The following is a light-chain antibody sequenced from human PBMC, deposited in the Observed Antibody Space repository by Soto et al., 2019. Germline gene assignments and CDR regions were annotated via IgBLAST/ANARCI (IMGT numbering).Light chain of an antibody. CDR1: QSLRSW. CDR3: QQYKTYYT. J-gene: IGKJ2*01. V-gene: IGKV1-5*01. Sequence: DIKMTQSTATLSASVGDRVNISCRASQSLRSWLAWYQHKPGKAPKLLIYDVSTLESGVPSRFSGSGSATEFTLTISSLQPEDFATYYCQQYKTYYTFGQGTKLEIK. CDR2: DVS.